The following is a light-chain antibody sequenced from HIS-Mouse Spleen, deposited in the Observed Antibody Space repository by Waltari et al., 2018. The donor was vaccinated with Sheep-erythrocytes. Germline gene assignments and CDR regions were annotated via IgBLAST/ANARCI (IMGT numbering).Light chain of an antibody. CDR3: QQSYSTPPT. Sequence: DIQMPQSPSSLSASVGDRVTITCRASQSISSYLNWYQQKPGKAPKLLIYAASSLQSEVPSRFSGSGSGTDFTLTISSLQPEDFATDYCQQSYSTPPTFGGGTKVEIK. J-gene: IGKJ4*01. CDR1: QSISSY. CDR2: AAS. V-gene: IGKV1-39*01.